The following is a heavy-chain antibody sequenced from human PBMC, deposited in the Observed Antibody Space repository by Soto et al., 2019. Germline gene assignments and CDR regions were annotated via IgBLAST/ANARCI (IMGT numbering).Heavy chain of an antibody. D-gene: IGHD2-8*01. V-gene: IGHV3-21*01. J-gene: IGHJ2*01. CDR2: ISSSSSYI. CDR1: GFTFSSYS. Sequence: GGSLRLSCAASGFTFSSYSMNWVRQAPGKGLEWVSSISSSSSYIYYADSVKGRFTISRDNAKNSLYLQMNSLRAEDTAVYYCARGGNMFQDDDCTNGVCYSAWYFDLWGRGTLVTVSS. CDR3: ARGGNMFQDDDCTNGVCYSAWYFDL.